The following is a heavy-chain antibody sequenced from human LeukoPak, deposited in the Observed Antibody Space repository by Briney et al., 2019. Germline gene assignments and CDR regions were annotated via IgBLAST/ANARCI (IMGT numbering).Heavy chain of an antibody. D-gene: IGHD2-15*01. J-gene: IGHJ4*02. CDR2: IYYSGST. CDR3: ARLVVAATPFDY. V-gene: IGHV4-59*08. Sequence: PSETLSLTCTVSGGSISSYYWSWIRQPPGKGLEWIGYIYYSGSTNYNPSLKSRVTISEDTSKNQFSLKLSSVTAADTAVYYCARLVVAATPFDYWGQGTLVTVSP. CDR1: GGSISSYY.